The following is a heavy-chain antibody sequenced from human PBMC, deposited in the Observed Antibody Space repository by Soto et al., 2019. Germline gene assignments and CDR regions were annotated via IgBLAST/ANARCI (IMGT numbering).Heavy chain of an antibody. CDR2: IYYSGST. CDR1: GGSISSGGYY. CDR3: ARYPRRDNWFDP. V-gene: IGHV4-31*03. J-gene: IGHJ5*02. Sequence: SETLSLTCTVSGGSISSGGYYWSWIRQHPGKGLEWIGYIYYSGSTYYNPSLKSRVTISVDTSKNQFSLKLSSVTAADTAVYYCARYPRRDNWFDPWGQGTLVTVSS.